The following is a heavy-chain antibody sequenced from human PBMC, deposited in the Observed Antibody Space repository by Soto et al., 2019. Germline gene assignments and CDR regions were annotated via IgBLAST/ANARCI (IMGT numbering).Heavy chain of an antibody. D-gene: IGHD3-10*01. CDR2: FDPEDGET. V-gene: IGHV1-24*01. J-gene: IGHJ5*02. CDR3: ATDGPVLLGSPGKS. Sequence: GASVKVSWKVSVYTLTELSMHWVRQAPGKGLEWMGGFDPEDGETIYAQKFQDRVTMTEDTSTDTAYMELSSLRSEDTAVYSCATDGPVLLGSPGKSWGQGPLVTVSS. CDR1: VYTLTELS.